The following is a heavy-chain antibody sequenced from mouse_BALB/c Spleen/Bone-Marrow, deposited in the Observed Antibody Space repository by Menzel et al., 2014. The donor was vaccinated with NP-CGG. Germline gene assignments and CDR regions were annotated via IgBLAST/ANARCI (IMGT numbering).Heavy chain of an antibody. CDR1: DYTFTSYW. CDR3: ARTFQPRRAMDY. CDR2: IDPSNSET. V-gene: IGHV1-74*01. J-gene: IGHJ4*01. Sequence: QVQLQQPGPELARPGASVKMSCKASDYTFTSYWMHWVKQRPGQGLEWIGMIDPSNSETRLNQKFKDKATLNVDKSSNTAYMHLSSLTSEDSPVYYCARTFQPRRAMDYWGQGSSVTVSS. D-gene: IGHD6-1*01.